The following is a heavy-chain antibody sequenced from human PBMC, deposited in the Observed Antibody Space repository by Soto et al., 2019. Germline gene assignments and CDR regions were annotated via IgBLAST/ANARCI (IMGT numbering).Heavy chain of an antibody. CDR1: GYTFTSYY. CDR2: INPSGGST. D-gene: IGHD3-22*01. Sequence: ASVKVSCKASGYTFTSYYMHWVRQAPGQGLEWMGIINPSGGSTSYAQKFQGRVTMTTDTSTSTAYMELRSLRSDDTVVYYCARDDRRYYYYYYGMDVWGQGTTVTVSS. CDR3: ARDDRRYYYYYYGMDV. V-gene: IGHV1-46*01. J-gene: IGHJ6*02.